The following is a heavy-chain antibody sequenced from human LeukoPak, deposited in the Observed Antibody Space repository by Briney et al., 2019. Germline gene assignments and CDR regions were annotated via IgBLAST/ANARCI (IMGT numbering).Heavy chain of an antibody. Sequence: GGSLRLPCTASRFTFSTYEMNWVRQAPGKGLEWVSYISNSGSTIYYADSVKGRFTISRDNSKNTLYLQMNSPRAEDTAVYYCAKLYAGGSGSYYLDAFDIWGQGTMVTVSS. V-gene: IGHV3-48*03. CDR2: ISNSGSTI. D-gene: IGHD3-10*01. CDR1: RFTFSTYE. CDR3: AKLYAGGSGSYYLDAFDI. J-gene: IGHJ3*02.